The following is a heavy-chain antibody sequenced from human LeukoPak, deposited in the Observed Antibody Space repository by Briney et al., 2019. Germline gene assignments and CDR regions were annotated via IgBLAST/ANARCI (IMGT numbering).Heavy chain of an antibody. J-gene: IGHJ4*02. V-gene: IGHV4-34*01. CDR1: GGSFSGYY. CDR2: INHSGST. Sequence: SETLSLTSAVYGGSFSGYYWSWIRQPPGKGLEWIGEINHSGSTNYNPSLKSRVTISVDTTKNQFSLKLSSVTAADTAVYYCARGPLLYSSGPYDYWGQGTLVTVSS. D-gene: IGHD6-19*01. CDR3: ARGPLLYSSGPYDY.